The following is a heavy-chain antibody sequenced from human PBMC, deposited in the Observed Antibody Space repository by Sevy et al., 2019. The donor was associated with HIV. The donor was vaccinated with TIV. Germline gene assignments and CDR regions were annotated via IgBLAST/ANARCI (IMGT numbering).Heavy chain of an antibody. J-gene: IGHJ6*02. CDR1: SYTFTNYG. Sequence: ASVKVSCQASSYTFTNYGITWVRQAPGQGLEWMGWISAYDGNTNYAQKFQDRITMTTDTSSTTAYMELRSLRSDDTAIYYCARDSMPLVQGLIMTPYCYGMDLWGQGTTVTVSS. CDR2: ISAYDGNT. V-gene: IGHV1-18*01. CDR3: ARDSMPLVQGLIMTPYCYGMDL. D-gene: IGHD3-10*01.